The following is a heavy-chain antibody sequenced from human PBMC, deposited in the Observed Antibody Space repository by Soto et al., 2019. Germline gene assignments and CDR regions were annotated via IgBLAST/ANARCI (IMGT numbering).Heavy chain of an antibody. CDR2: IYHSGST. J-gene: IGHJ4*02. D-gene: IGHD6-19*01. CDR1: GDSISHYY. CDR3: ARLSRGALAGFDS. Sequence: SETLSLTCTVSGDSISHYYWSWIRQPPGKALGWIGYIYHSGSTNYNPSLIGRVTISLVTSKNQFSLQLSSVTAADTAIYYCARLSRGALAGFDSWGQGTLVTVSS. V-gene: IGHV4-59*08.